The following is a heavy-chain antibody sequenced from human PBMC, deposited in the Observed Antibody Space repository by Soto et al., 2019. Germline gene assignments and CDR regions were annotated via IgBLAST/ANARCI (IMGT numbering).Heavy chain of an antibody. Sequence: SETLSLTCAVYGGSFSGYYWSWIRQPPGKGLEWIGEINHSGSTNYNPSLKSRVTISVDTSKNQFSLKLSSVTAADTAVYYCARGLRYELRPPTYYFDYWGQGTLVTVSS. CDR1: GGSFSGYY. J-gene: IGHJ4*02. V-gene: IGHV4-34*01. CDR2: INHSGST. CDR3: ARGLRYELRPPTYYFDY. D-gene: IGHD1-26*01.